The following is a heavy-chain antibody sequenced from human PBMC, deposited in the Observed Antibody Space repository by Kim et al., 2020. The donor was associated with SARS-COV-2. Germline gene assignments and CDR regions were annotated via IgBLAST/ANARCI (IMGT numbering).Heavy chain of an antibody. Sequence: ASVKVSCKVSGYTFTSYYMHWVRQAPGQGLEWMGVINPSGSSTSHAQKIQGRVTMTMDTSTSTVYMELSSLRSEDTAVYCCASEVVPDAKAFDIWGQGTMVTVSS. CDR3: ASEVVPDAKAFDI. D-gene: IGHD2-2*01. CDR1: GYTFTSYY. V-gene: IGHV1-46*01. CDR2: INPSGSST. J-gene: IGHJ3*02.